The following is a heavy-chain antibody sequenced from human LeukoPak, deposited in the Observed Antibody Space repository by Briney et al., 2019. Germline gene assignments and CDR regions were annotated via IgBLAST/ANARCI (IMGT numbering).Heavy chain of an antibody. CDR2: INPNSGGT. D-gene: IGHD6-6*01. CDR3: ARSVYSSSCPDY. CDR1: GYTFTGYY. V-gene: IGHV1-2*02. Sequence: VASVKVSCKASGYTFTGYYMHWVRQAPGQGLEWMGWINPNSGGTNYAQKFQGRVTMTRDTSISTAYMELSRLRSDDTAVYYCARSVYSSSCPDYWGQGTLVTVSS. J-gene: IGHJ4*02.